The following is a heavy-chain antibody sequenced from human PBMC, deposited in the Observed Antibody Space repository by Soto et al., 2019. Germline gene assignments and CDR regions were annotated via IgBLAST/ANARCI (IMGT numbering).Heavy chain of an antibody. CDR2: IYYSGST. CDR3: ARARITMIRGVMECFDY. J-gene: IGHJ4*02. CDR1: GGSVSSNTYY. D-gene: IGHD3-10*01. V-gene: IGHV4-61*01. Sequence: PSETLSLTCIVSGGSVSSNTYYWSWIRQPPGKGLEYIGYIYYSGSTNYNPSLKSRATISVDTSKNQFSLKLSSVTAADTAVYYCARARITMIRGVMECFDYWAQGILVTVSS.